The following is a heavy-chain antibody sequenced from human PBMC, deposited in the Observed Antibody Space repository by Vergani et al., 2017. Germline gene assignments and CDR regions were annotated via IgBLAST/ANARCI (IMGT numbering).Heavy chain of an antibody. CDR2: IYYSGST. D-gene: IGHD2-21*02. CDR3: ARGSLAYCGGDCLGWYYYYGMDV. CDR1: GGSFSGYY. V-gene: IGHV4-34*11. J-gene: IGHJ6*02. Sequence: QVQLQQWGAGLLKPSETLSLTCAVYGGSFSGYYWSWIRQPPGKGLEWIGYIYYSGSTNYNPSLKSRVTISVDTSKNQFSLKLSSVTAADTAVYYCARGSLAYCGGDCLGWYYYYGMDVWGQGTTVTVSS.